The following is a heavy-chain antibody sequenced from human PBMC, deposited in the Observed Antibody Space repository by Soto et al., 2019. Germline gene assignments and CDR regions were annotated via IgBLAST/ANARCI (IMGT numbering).Heavy chain of an antibody. CDR3: ARGGRLRGIDY. J-gene: IGHJ4*02. CDR1: GFTFSSYA. V-gene: IGHV3-33*01. D-gene: IGHD4-17*01. CDR2: IWYDGSKK. Sequence: QVQLVESGGGGVQPGRSLRLSCAASGFTFSSYAMHWVRQAPGKGLEWVALIWYDGSKKYYVDSVKGRFTISRDNSKNTLYLQMNSLRVEDTAVYYCARGGRLRGIDYWGQGSLVTVSS.